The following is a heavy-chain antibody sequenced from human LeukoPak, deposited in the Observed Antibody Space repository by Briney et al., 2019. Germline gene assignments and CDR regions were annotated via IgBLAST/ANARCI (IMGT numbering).Heavy chain of an antibody. V-gene: IGHV1-46*01. D-gene: IGHD6-19*01. CDR3: ARVWLVGAFDI. J-gene: IGHJ3*02. CDR2: INPSGGST. Sequence: ASVKVSCKASGYTFTSYYMHWLRQAPGQGLEWMGIINPSGGSTSYAQKFQGRVTMTRDTSTSTVYMELSSLRSEDTAVYYCARVWLVGAFDIWGQGTMVTVSS. CDR1: GYTFTSYY.